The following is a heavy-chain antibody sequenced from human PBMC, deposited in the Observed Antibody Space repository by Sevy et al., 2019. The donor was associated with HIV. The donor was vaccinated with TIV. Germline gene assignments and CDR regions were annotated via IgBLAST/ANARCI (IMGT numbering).Heavy chain of an antibody. J-gene: IGHJ5*01. V-gene: IGHV3-33*01. CDR1: GFTFRSFS. Sequence: GGSLRLSCVASGFTFRSFSMHWVRQAPGKGLEWVAAIWYDGRTERYADSVQGRFTISRDNSKKTLYLQMNSLRDEDXXXXXXXXXXXXXXVPTAGFDSWGQGTLVTVSS. CDR2: IWYDGRTE. D-gene: IGHD1-1*01. CDR3: XXXXXXXXVPTAGFDS.